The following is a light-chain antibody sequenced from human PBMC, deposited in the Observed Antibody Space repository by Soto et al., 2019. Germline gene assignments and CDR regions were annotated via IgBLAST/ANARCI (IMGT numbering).Light chain of an antibody. CDR3: CSYAGSYTWV. CDR2: DVS. J-gene: IGLJ3*02. V-gene: IGLV2-11*01. CDR1: SSDVGGYNY. Sequence: QSVLTQPASVSGSPGQSITISCTGTSSDVGGYNYVSWYQQHPGKAPKLMIYDVSKRPSGVPDRFSGSKSGNTASLTISGLQAEDEADYYCCSYAGSYTWVFGGGTRSPS.